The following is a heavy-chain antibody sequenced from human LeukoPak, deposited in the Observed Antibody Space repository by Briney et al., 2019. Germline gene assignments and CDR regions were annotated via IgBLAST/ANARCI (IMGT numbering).Heavy chain of an antibody. Sequence: GGSLRLSCAASGFTFSSYGMHWVRQPPAQGLELVAVIWYDGSNKYYADPVKGRFTISRDNSKNTLYLQMNSLRAEDTAVYYCAKGEYYYDSSGYKADYFQHWGQGTLVTVSS. CDR3: AKGEYYYDSSGYKADYFQH. CDR1: GFTFSSYG. V-gene: IGHV3-33*06. D-gene: IGHD3-22*01. CDR2: IWYDGSNK. J-gene: IGHJ1*01.